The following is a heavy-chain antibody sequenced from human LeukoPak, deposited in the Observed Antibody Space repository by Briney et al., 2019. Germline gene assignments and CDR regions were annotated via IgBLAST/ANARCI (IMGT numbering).Heavy chain of an antibody. CDR1: GGSFSGNF. D-gene: IGHD3-10*01. V-gene: IGHV4-34*01. Sequence: SQTLSLTCAVYGGSFSGNFWTWIRQPPGKGLEWIGEINPNVSTNYNPSLKSRVSISVDTSKSQFSLRLSSVTAADTAVYYCARRPAMVRGPKAYFDYWGQGTLVTVSS. J-gene: IGHJ4*02. CDR3: ARRPAMVRGPKAYFDY. CDR2: INPNVST.